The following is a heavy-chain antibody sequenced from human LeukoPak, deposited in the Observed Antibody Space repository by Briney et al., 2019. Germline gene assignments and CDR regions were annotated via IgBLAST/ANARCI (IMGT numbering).Heavy chain of an antibody. CDR2: IYPGDSDT. Sequence: GEALKISCRGSGYSFTSYWIGWVRQMPGKGLEWMGIIYPGDSDTRYSPSFQGQVTISADKSISTAYLQWSSLKASDTAMYYCARHSSYGVDSSPFDYWGQGTLVTVSS. V-gene: IGHV5-51*01. J-gene: IGHJ4*02. CDR1: GYSFTSYW. D-gene: IGHD3-22*01. CDR3: ARHSSYGVDSSPFDY.